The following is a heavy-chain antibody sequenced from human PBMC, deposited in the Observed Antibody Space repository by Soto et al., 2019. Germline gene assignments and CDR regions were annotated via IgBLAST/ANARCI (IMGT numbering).Heavy chain of an antibody. CDR3: ARDGARIVVVPAATFAP. CDR2: INPNSGGT. CDR1: GYTXTGYY. Sequence: AXVKVSCQASGYTXTGYYMQWVRQAPRQGLEWMGWINPNSGGTNYAQKFQGRVTMTRDTSISTAYMELSRLRSDDTAVYYCARDGARIVVVPAATFAPWGQGTLGTVS. D-gene: IGHD2-2*01. V-gene: IGHV1-2*02. J-gene: IGHJ5*02.